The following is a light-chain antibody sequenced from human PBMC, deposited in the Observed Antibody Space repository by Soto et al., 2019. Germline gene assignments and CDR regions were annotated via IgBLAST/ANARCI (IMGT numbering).Light chain of an antibody. CDR3: CSYAGSYTHVV. J-gene: IGLJ2*01. Sequence: QSALTQPASVSGSPGQSITISCTGTSSDVGGYNYVSWYQHHPGKAPKVMIYEVNNRPSGVPDRFSGSKSGNTASLTISGLQAEDEADYYCCSYAGSYTHVVFGGGTKLTVL. V-gene: IGLV2-14*01. CDR1: SSDVGGYNY. CDR2: EVN.